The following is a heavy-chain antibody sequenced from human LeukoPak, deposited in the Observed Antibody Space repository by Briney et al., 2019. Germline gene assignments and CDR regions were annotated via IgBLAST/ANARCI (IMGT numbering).Heavy chain of an antibody. V-gene: IGHV1-8*02. J-gene: IGHJ4*02. D-gene: IGHD3-22*01. CDR1: GYTFSTYD. CDR2: MNPNSGNT. CDR3: ARGDYYDSSGYYYPYYFDY. Sequence: ASVKVSCKASGYTFSTYDINWVRQATGQGLEWMGWMNPNSGNTGYAQKFQGRVTLTRDTSISTAYMELSRLRSDDTAVYYCARGDYYDSSGYYYPYYFDYWGQGTLVTVSS.